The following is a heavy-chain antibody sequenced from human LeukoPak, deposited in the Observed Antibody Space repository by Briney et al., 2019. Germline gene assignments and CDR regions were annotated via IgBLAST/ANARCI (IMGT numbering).Heavy chain of an antibody. J-gene: IGHJ4*02. CDR3: ATYSSSWYAAYYFDY. Sequence: PGGSLRLSCAASGFTFSGSAMHWVRQASGKGLEWVGRIRSKANSYATAYAASVKGRLTISRDDSKNTAYLQMNSLRAEDTAVYYCATYSSSWYAAYYFDYWGQGTLVTVSS. CDR2: IRSKANSYAT. D-gene: IGHD6-13*01. V-gene: IGHV3-73*01. CDR1: GFTFSGSA.